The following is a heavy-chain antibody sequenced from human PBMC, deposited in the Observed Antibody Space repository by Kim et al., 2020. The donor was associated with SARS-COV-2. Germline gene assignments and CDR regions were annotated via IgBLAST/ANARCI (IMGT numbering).Heavy chain of an antibody. CDR1: GYTFTSYY. J-gene: IGHJ6*02. CDR3: AGEYCSSTSCHGDYYGMDV. Sequence: ASVKVSCKASGYTFTSYYMHWVRQAPGQGLEWMGIINPSGGSTSYAQKLQGRVTMTRDTSTSTVYMELSSLRSDDTAVYYCAGEYCSSTSCHGDYYGMDVWGQGTTVTVSS. CDR2: INPSGGST. D-gene: IGHD2-2*01. V-gene: IGHV1-46*01.